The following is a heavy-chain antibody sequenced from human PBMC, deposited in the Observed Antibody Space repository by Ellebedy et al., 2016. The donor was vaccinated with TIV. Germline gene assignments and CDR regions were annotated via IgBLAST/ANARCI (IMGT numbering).Heavy chain of an antibody. J-gene: IGHJ4*02. CDR3: ARGDVDIVAALFDY. V-gene: IGHV1-69*13. CDR2: ITPIFGTA. CDR1: GDTFRHHG. Sequence: ASVKVSCKASGDTFRHHGVSWVRQAPGQGLEWMGGITPIFGTAKYAQKFQGRVTITADESTSTAFMELSGLRSEDTAVYYCARGDVDIVAALFDYWGQGTLVTVSS. D-gene: IGHD5-12*01.